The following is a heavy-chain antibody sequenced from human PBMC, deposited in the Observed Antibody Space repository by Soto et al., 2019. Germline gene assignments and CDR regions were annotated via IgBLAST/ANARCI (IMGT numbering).Heavy chain of an antibody. Sequence: GGSLRLSCAASGFTFSSYWMHWVRQAPGKGLVWVSRINSDESGTTYADPVKGRFTISRDNSKNTLYLQMNSLRAEDTAVYYCARDGSPYCSGGSCYSNWFDPWGQGTLVTVSS. CDR2: INSDESGT. D-gene: IGHD2-15*01. CDR1: GFTFSSYW. J-gene: IGHJ5*02. CDR3: ARDGSPYCSGGSCYSNWFDP. V-gene: IGHV3-74*01.